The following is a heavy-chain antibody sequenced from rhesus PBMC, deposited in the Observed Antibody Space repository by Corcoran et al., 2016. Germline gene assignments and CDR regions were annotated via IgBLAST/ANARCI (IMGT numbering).Heavy chain of an antibody. CDR2: VDPEDGEA. Sequence: EVQLVQSGAEVKKPGASVKISCKASGYTFTDYYLHWMRQAPGKGLEWMECVDPEDGEALHAQKFQDRVTITADPSTDTAYMELSSLGSEDTAVYYCATDAGRWFFDYWGQGVLVTVSS. CDR3: ATDAGRWFFDY. V-gene: IGHV1-111*02. CDR1: GYTFTDYY. J-gene: IGHJ4*01. D-gene: IGHD4-29*01.